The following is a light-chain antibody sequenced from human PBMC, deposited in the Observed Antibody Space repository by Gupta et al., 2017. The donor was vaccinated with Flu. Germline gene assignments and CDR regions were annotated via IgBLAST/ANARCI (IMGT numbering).Light chain of an antibody. Sequence: SGNISCTGSSSDVGAKNSVSWYQQYPGRAPKLLIYEVTKRPSGVPDRFSGSKSGNTATLTVSGLQAEDEAVYYCFSNAGNFNVMFGGGTKLTVV. J-gene: IGLJ3*02. CDR2: EVT. CDR3: FSNAGNFNVM. V-gene: IGLV2-8*01. CDR1: SSDVGAKNS.